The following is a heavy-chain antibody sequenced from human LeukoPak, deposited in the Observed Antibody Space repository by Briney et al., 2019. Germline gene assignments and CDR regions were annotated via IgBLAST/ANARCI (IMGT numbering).Heavy chain of an antibody. D-gene: IGHD3-22*01. Sequence: SVKVSCKASGGTFSSYAISWVRQAPGQGLEWMGGSIPIFGTANYAQKFQGRVTITTDESTSTAYMELSSLRSEDTAVYYCARDRYYDSSGYNHDYWGQGTLVTVSS. V-gene: IGHV1-69*05. CDR2: SIPIFGTA. J-gene: IGHJ4*02. CDR3: ARDRYYDSSGYNHDY. CDR1: GGTFSSYA.